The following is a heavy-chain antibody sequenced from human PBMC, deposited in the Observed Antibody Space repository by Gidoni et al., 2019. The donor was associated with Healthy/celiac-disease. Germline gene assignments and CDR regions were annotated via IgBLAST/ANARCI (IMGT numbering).Heavy chain of an antibody. CDR3: ARDEYSSSSTNYYYYGMDV. V-gene: IGHV1-69*01. J-gene: IGHJ6*02. CDR1: GGTFSSYA. CDR2: IIPIFGTA. Sequence: QVQLVQSGAEVKKPGSSVKVSCKASGGTFSSYAISWLRQAPGQGLEWMGGIIPIFGTANYAQKFKGRVTITADESTSTAYMELSSLRSEDTAVYYCARDEYSSSSTNYYYYGMDVWGQGPTVTVSS. D-gene: IGHD6-6*01.